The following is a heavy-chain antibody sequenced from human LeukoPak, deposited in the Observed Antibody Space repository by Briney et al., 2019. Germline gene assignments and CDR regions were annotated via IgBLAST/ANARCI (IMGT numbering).Heavy chain of an antibody. Sequence: GGSLRLSCAASGFTFSNYAMTWVRQAPGKGLEWVSTITGSGDTSYYADSVKGRFTISRDNSKNTLYMQMNSLSAEDTAVYYCAKDGAVDYWYYYMDVWGTGTTVAVSS. CDR1: GFTFSNYA. J-gene: IGHJ6*03. V-gene: IGHV3-23*01. CDR2: ITGSGDTS. CDR3: AKDGAVDYWYYYMDV. D-gene: IGHD4/OR15-4a*01.